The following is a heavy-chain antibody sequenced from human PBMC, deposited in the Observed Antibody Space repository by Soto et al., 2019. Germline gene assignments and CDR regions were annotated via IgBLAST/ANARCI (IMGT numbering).Heavy chain of an antibody. V-gene: IGHV4-4*07. CDR2: IYSGGSA. J-gene: IGHJ4*02. Sequence: SETLSLTCTVSRASIYTYSWTWIRQPAGNGLQWLGHIYSGGSANYSPSLKSRVSMSVDSSKNQSSLKLSSVTAADTAVYYCATLVGANDYWGQGTLVTVSS. CDR3: ATLVGANDY. CDR1: RASIYTYS. D-gene: IGHD1-26*01.